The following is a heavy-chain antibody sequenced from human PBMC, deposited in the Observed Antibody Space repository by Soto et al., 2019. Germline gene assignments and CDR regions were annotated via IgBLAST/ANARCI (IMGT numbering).Heavy chain of an antibody. CDR1: GFTFSSYA. CDR3: ARGGRGYEFDY. J-gene: IGHJ4*02. V-gene: IGHV3-64*01. D-gene: IGHD5-12*01. Sequence: EVQLVESGGGLVQPGGSLRLPCAASGFTFSSYAMHWVRQAPGKGLEYVSGISSNGGSTDYANSGKGRFTISRDNSKNTLYLQMGRLRAEYMAVYYCARGGRGYEFDYWGQGTLVTVSS. CDR2: ISSNGGST.